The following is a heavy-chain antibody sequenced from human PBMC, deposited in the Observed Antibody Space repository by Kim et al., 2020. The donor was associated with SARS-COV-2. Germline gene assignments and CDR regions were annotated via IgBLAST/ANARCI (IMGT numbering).Heavy chain of an antibody. D-gene: IGHD1-26*01. Sequence: NYAQKLQGRVTMTTDTSTGTAYMELRSLRSDDTAVYYCARGSGSYYEFDYWGQGTLVTVSS. J-gene: IGHJ4*02. V-gene: IGHV1-18*01. CDR3: ARGSGSYYEFDY.